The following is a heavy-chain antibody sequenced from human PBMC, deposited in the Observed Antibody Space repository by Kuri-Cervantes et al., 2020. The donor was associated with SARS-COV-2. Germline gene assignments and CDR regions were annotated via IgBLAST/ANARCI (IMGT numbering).Heavy chain of an antibody. CDR1: GFTFSSYW. J-gene: IGHJ3*02. Sequence: GESLKISWAASGFTFSSYWMSWVRQAPGKGLEWVANIKQDGSEKYYVDSVKGRFTISRDNAKNSLYLQMNSPRAEDTAVYYCASCRGGYYDSSGFYDGDAFDIWGQGTMVTVSS. CDR3: ASCRGGYYDSSGFYDGDAFDI. V-gene: IGHV3-7*01. D-gene: IGHD3-22*01. CDR2: IKQDGSEK.